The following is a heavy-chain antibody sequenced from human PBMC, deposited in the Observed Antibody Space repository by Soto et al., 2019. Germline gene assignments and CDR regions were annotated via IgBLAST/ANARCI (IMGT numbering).Heavy chain of an antibody. CDR2: INPSGGST. J-gene: IGHJ6*03. V-gene: IGHV1-46*03. CDR1: GYTFTSYY. Sequence: ASVKVSCKASGYTFTSYYMHWVRRAPGEGLEWMGIINPSGGSTSYAQKFQGRVTMTRDTSTSTVYMELSSLRSEDTAVYYCARGEKLWPDVKYYYYYMDVWGKGTTVTVSS. D-gene: IGHD5-18*01. CDR3: ARGEKLWPDVKYYYYYMDV.